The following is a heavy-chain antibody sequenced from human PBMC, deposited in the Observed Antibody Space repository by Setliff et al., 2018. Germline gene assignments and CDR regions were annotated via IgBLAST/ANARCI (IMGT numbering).Heavy chain of an antibody. V-gene: IGHV3-66*01. CDR3: ARDPGPHAAHFRALGYGMDV. CDR1: GFTVTDNY. Sequence: PGGSLRLSCAASGFTVTDNYMSWVRQAPGKGLEWVSIIYSGGSTYYGDSVKGRFTISRDKSKNTVFLQMNSLRAEDTAVCYCARDPGPHAAHFRALGYGMDVWGQGTTVTVSS. CDR2: IYSGGST. D-gene: IGHD6-13*01. J-gene: IGHJ6*02.